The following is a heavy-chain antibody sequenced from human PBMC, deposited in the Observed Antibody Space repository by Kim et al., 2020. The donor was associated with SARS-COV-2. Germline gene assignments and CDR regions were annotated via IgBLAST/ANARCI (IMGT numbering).Heavy chain of an antibody. D-gene: IGHD5-12*01. CDR2: IKPDGSDK. J-gene: IGHJ4*02. CDR3: ARDRYGDYGD. CDR1: GFTFRNYW. V-gene: IGHV3-7*01. Sequence: GGSLRLSCAASGFTFRNYWMSWVRQAPGKGLEWVANIKPDGSDKYYVDSVKGRFTISRDNPENSLYLQMNSLRVEDTAVYYCARDRYGDYGDWGQGTLVTVSS.